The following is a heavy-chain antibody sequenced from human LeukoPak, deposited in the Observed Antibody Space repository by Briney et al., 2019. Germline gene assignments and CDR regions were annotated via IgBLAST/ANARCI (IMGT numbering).Heavy chain of an antibody. J-gene: IGHJ3*01. CDR2: ISWNSGSV. CDR1: GLIISNYW. D-gene: IGHD3/OR15-3a*01. CDR3: AYAGLSPFDV. V-gene: IGHV3-9*01. Sequence: PGGSLRLSCAASGLIISNYWMHWVRHAPGKGLEWVSGISWNSGSVGYADSVKGRFIISRDNTKNSLFLQMSKLRPEDTALYYCAYAGLSPFDVWGQGTLVTVSS.